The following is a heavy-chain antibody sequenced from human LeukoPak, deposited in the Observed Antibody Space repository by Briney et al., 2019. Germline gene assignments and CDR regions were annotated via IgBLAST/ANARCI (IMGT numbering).Heavy chain of an antibody. J-gene: IGHJ4*02. CDR1: GFTFSSYS. CDR3: AREGYSPY. Sequence: PGGSLRLSCAASGFTFSSYSMNWVRQAPGKGLEWVSSISSSSIYIYYADSVKGRFTISRDDAKNSLYLQMNSLRAEDTAVYYCAREGYSPYWGQGTLVTVSS. CDR2: ISSSSIYI. V-gene: IGHV3-21*01. D-gene: IGHD6-13*01.